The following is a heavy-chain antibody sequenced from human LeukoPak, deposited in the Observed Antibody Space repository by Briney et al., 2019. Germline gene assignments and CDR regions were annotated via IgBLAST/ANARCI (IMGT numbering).Heavy chain of an antibody. V-gene: IGHV3-21*01. J-gene: IGHJ3*02. CDR1: GFTYSSYS. D-gene: IGHD3-10*01. CDR3: ARVSGNDAFDI. CDR2: ISSSNSYI. Sequence: GWSLTFSCPASGFTYSSYSMNWVRQAPGKGLDWVSSISSSNSYIYYADSVKGRFTISRDNAKNSLYLQMNSLRAEDTAVYYCARVSGNDAFDIWGQGTMVTVSS.